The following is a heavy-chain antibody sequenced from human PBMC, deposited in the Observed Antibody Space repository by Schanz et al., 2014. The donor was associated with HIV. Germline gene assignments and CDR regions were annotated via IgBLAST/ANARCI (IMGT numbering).Heavy chain of an antibody. CDR3: AKDKSRHTYSSSSRFDP. CDR1: GFTFSDYY. J-gene: IGHJ5*02. V-gene: IGHV3-11*01. CDR2: ISGSGDNI. Sequence: QVQLVESGGGLVKPGGSLRLSCAASGFTFSDYYISWIRQAPGKGLEWVSYISGSGDNIYYADSVKGRFTISRDNADNSLFLQANSLRAEDTAVYYCAKDKSRHTYSSSSRFDPWGQGTLVTVSS. D-gene: IGHD6-13*01.